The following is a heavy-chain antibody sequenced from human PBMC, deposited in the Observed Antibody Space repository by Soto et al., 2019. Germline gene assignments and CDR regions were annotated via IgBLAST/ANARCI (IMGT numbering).Heavy chain of an antibody. CDR1: GGSIGGYT. J-gene: IGHJ5*02. CDR3: VRDGTKTLRDWFDP. CDR2: IYYSGST. V-gene: IGHV4-59*12. Sequence: SETLSLTCSVYGGSIGGYTWNWIRQPAGKGLEWIGYIYYSGSTNNNPSLKSRVIISVDTSKKQFSLKLRSVTAADTAVYYCVRDGTKTLRDWFDPWGQGISVTSPQ. D-gene: IGHD1-1*01.